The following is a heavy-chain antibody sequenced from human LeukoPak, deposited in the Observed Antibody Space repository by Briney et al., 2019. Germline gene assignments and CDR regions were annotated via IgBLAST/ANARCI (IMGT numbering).Heavy chain of an antibody. CDR1: GLTLNSNY. V-gene: IGHV3-53*01. CDR3: ARALLVRNGYNYSPNYFDY. CDR2: IYSGGTT. J-gene: IGHJ4*02. Sequence: GGSLRLSCAASGLTLNSNYMNWVRPAPGKGLKWVSVIYSGGTTYYADSVKGRFTISRDSSKNTLYLQMNSLRAEDTAVYYCARALLVRNGYNYSPNYFDYWGQGTLVTVSS. D-gene: IGHD5-24*01.